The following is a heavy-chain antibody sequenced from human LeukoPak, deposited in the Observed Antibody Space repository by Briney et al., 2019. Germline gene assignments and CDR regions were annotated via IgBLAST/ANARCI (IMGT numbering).Heavy chain of an antibody. J-gene: IGHJ4*02. Sequence: PSETLSLTCAVYGGSFSGYYWSWIRQPPGKGLEWIGEINHSGSTNYNPSLKSRVTISVDTSKNQFSLKLSSVTAADTAVYYCAKSPQYYDILTGPSDYWGQGTLVTVSS. V-gene: IGHV4-34*01. CDR2: INHSGST. D-gene: IGHD3-9*01. CDR1: GGSFSGYY. CDR3: AKSPQYYDILTGPSDY.